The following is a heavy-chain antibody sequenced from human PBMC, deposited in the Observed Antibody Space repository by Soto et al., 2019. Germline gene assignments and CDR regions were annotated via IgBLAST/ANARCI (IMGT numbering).Heavy chain of an antibody. J-gene: IGHJ5*02. CDR2: IIPIFGTA. CDR3: ARVGDTVLVPAATYNWFDP. Sequence: QVQLVQSGAEVKKPGSSVKVSCKASGGTFSSYAISWVRQAPGQGLEWMGGIIPIFGTANYAQKFQGRVTITADESTSTAYMELSSLRSEDTAVYYCARVGDTVLVPAATYNWFDPWGQGTLVTVSS. D-gene: IGHD2-2*01. V-gene: IGHV1-69*12. CDR1: GGTFSSYA.